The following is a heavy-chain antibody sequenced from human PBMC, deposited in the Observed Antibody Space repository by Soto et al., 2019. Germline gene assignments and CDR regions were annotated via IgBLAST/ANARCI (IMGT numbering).Heavy chain of an antibody. Sequence: PGGSLRLSCAASGFIFHDYAMSWVRQAPGKGLDWVALITSTGDRIYYADFVKGRFTISRDNSNKTLYLQISSLGAGDSATYYCDKVPGHYPWGFDFWGRGTLVTVSS. CDR3: DKVPGHYPWGFDF. D-gene: IGHD3-9*01. CDR1: GFIFHDYA. J-gene: IGHJ4*02. V-gene: IGHV3-23*01. CDR2: ITSTGDRI.